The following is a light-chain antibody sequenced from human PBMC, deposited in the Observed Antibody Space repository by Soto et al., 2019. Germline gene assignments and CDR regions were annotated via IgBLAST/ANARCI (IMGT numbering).Light chain of an antibody. V-gene: IGKV1-9*01. CDR1: QGINSH. J-gene: IGKJ4*01. CDR3: LQVHAWPLT. Sequence: IQLTQSPSSLSASVGDSVTITCRASQGINSHLAWYQQKAGKAPKLLVYVASTLQSGVPSRFSGSGFGTDFTLTITSLQPDDFAAYYCLQVHAWPLTFGGGTKVEIK. CDR2: VAS.